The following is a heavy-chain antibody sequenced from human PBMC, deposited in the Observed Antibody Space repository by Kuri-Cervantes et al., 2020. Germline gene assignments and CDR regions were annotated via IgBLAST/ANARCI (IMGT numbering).Heavy chain of an antibody. CDR3: ARRSGGSCYSGMYCALDI. J-gene: IGHJ3*02. Sequence: SLKSSGAASGFSFGDYMSWIRQAPGKGLEWVSYISSSGRAIHYADSVKGRFTISRDNAKNSLYLQMNSLRAEDTALYYCARRSGGSCYSGMYCALDIWGQGTMVTVSS. D-gene: IGHD2-15*01. CDR2: ISSSGRAI. CDR1: GFSFGDY. V-gene: IGHV3-11*01.